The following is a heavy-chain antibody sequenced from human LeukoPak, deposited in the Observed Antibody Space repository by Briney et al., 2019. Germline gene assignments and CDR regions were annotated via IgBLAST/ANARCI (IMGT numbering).Heavy chain of an antibody. Sequence: GGSLRLSCAASGFTFSSYAMHWVRQAPGKGLEWVAVISYDGSNKYYADSVKGRFTISRDNSKNTLYLQMNSLRAEDTAVYYCASLPPWGQGTLVTVSS. J-gene: IGHJ5*02. CDR1: GFTFSSYA. V-gene: IGHV3-30-3*01. CDR3: ASLPP. CDR2: ISYDGSNK.